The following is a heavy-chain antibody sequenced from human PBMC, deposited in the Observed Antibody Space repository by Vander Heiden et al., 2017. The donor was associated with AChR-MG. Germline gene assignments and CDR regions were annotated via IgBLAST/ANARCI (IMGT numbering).Heavy chain of an antibody. CDR2: ISSSSSYI. Sequence: EVQLVESGGGLVKPGGSLRLSCAASGFTFSSYSMNWVRQAPGKGLEWVSSISSSSSYIYYADSVKGRFTISRDNAKNSLYLQMNRMRAEDTAVYYCARGQGRGLPKGFDYWGQGTLVTVSS. CDR3: ARGQGRGLPKGFDY. D-gene: IGHD3-10*01. V-gene: IGHV3-21*01. J-gene: IGHJ4*02. CDR1: GFTFSSYS.